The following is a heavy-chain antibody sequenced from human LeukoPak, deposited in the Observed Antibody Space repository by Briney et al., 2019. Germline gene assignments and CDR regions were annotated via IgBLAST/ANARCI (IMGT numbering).Heavy chain of an antibody. CDR3: ARDGYSSSWYWFDP. CDR2: IYTSGST. CDR1: GGSISSYS. Sequence: PSETLSLTCTVSGGSISSYSWSWIRQPAGKGLEWIGRIYTSGSTNYNPSLKSRVTMSVDTSKNQFSLKLSSVTAADTAVYYCARDGYSSSWYWFDPWGQGTLVTVSS. V-gene: IGHV4-4*07. D-gene: IGHD6-13*01. J-gene: IGHJ5*02.